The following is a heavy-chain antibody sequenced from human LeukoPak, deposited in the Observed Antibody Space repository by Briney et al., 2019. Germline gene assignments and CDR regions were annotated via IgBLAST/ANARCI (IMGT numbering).Heavy chain of an antibody. CDR1: GGTFSSYA. CDR2: IIPILGIA. CDR3: ARRPGTTGTTRPYGMDV. Sequence: GASVKVSCKASGGTFSSYAISWVRQAPGQGLEWMGRIIPILGIANYAQKFQGRVTITVDKSTSTAYMELSSLRSEDTAVYYCARRPGTTGTTRPYGMDVWGQGTTVTVSS. D-gene: IGHD1-1*01. V-gene: IGHV1-69*04. J-gene: IGHJ6*02.